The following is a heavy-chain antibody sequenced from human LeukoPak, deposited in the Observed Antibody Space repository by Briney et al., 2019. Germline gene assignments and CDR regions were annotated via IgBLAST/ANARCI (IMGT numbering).Heavy chain of an antibody. CDR2: IYNSGST. Sequence: PSETLSLTCTVSGVSISIYYWSWVRQPPGKGLEWIGYIYNSGSTTYNPSLKSRATISVDTSKNQFSLKLSSVTAADTAVYYCAREEAYGDYSYFDYWGQGTLVTVSS. J-gene: IGHJ4*02. CDR1: GVSISIYY. D-gene: IGHD4-17*01. V-gene: IGHV4-59*12. CDR3: AREEAYGDYSYFDY.